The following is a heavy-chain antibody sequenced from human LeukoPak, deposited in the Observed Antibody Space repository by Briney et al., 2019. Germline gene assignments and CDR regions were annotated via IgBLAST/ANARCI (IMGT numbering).Heavy chain of an antibody. Sequence: GGSLRLSCAASGFTFSTYEMSWVRQAPGKGLEWVSYISNSGSTMYYADSVKGRFTISRDNAKNSLYLQMNSLRAEDTAVYYCARVGSGSYYSNWLDPWGQGTLVTVSS. CDR3: ARVGSGSYYSNWLDP. CDR2: ISNSGSTM. J-gene: IGHJ5*02. CDR1: GFTFSTYE. V-gene: IGHV3-48*03. D-gene: IGHD1-26*01.